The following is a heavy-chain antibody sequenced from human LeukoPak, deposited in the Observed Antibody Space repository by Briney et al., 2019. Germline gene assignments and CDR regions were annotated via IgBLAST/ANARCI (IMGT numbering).Heavy chain of an antibody. D-gene: IGHD3-10*01. Sequence: ASVKVSCKASGGTFSSYAISWVRQAPGQGLEWMGRIIPILGIANYTQKFQGRVTITADKSTSTAYMELSSLRSEDTAVYYCGKATHYYGSGSAGAFDPWGQGTLVTVSS. CDR1: GGTFSSYA. CDR2: IIPILGIA. V-gene: IGHV1-69*04. CDR3: GKATHYYGSGSAGAFDP. J-gene: IGHJ5*02.